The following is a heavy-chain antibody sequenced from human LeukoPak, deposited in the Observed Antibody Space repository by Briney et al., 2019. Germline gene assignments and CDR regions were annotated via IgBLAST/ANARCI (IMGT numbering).Heavy chain of an antibody. D-gene: IGHD6-13*01. CDR2: MYSSGST. J-gene: IGHJ4*02. CDR3: ASLYSSTWVKAFGY. Sequence: PSETLSLTCTVSGGSISSSTYYWGWIRQPPGKGLQWIGSMYSSGSTYYNPSLKSRVNISIDTSKNQFSLKLSSVTAADTAVYYCASLYSSTWVKAFGYWGQGILVTVFS. CDR1: GGSISSSTYY. V-gene: IGHV4-39*01.